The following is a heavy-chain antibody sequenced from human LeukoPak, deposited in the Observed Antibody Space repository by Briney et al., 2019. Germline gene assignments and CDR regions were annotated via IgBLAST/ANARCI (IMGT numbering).Heavy chain of an antibody. J-gene: IGHJ4*02. CDR1: GVSIISGAFY. Sequence: SQTLSLTCTVSGVSIISGAFYWGWIRQHPGKGLGWVGNNYYSGGTNYNPSLKSRVTISVDTSKNQFSLKLSSVTAADTAVYYCARSRHYDSSGYSIFFDYWGQGTLVTVSS. D-gene: IGHD3-22*01. CDR2: NYYSGGT. CDR3: ARSRHYDSSGYSIFFDY. V-gene: IGHV4-31*03.